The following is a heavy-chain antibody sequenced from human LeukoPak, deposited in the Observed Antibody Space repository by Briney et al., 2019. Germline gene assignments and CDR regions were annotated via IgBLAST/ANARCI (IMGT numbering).Heavy chain of an antibody. D-gene: IGHD3-10*01. J-gene: IGHJ4*02. Sequence: GGSLRLSCAASGFTFSSYSMNWVRQAPGKGLEWVSSISSSSSYIYYADSVKGRFTISRDNAKNSLYLQMNSLRAEDTAVYHCASQRITMVRGSFDYWGQGTLVTVSS. V-gene: IGHV3-21*01. CDR1: GFTFSSYS. CDR2: ISSSSSYI. CDR3: ASQRITMVRGSFDY.